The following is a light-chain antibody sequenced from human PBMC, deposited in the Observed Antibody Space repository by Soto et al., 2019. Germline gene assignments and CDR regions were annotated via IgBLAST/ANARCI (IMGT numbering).Light chain of an antibody. V-gene: IGLV2-8*01. Sequence: QSALTQPPSASGSPGQSVTISCTGTSSDVCGYNYVSWYQHHPGKAPKLMLYEVSMRPSGVPDRFSGSKSGNTASLTVSGLQAEDEADYYCSSYAGSSVVFGGGTKLTVL. CDR2: EVS. CDR1: SSDVCGYNY. J-gene: IGLJ2*01. CDR3: SSYAGSSVV.